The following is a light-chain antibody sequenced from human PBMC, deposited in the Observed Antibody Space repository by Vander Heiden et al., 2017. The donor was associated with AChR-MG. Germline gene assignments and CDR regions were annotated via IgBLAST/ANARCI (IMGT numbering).Light chain of an antibody. CDR1: EAIIKS. V-gene: IGKV1-NL1*01. CDR2: GVS. Sequence: DCQMTQSPSSLSASVGDRVSITCRASEAIIKSLAWYHQKPGKAPKLLVYGVSRLAAGVPSRFSGSESGPGFTLTITSLQPEDVGTYYCQQYFSTPVTCGQGTKVEIK. CDR3: QQYFSTPVT. J-gene: IGKJ1*01.